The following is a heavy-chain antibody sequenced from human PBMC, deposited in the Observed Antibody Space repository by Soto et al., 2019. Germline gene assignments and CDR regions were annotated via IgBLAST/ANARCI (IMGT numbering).Heavy chain of an antibody. J-gene: IGHJ5*02. V-gene: IGHV4-30-4*01. CDR3: ARDTYSGYDFGL. Sequence: SETLSLTCSVSGASVAVGSYYWSWVRQPPGKGLEWIGYIPSRGRPFYNPSLTSRGTISADTSKNQLSLQLTSVTAADTAVYYCARDTYSGYDFGLWGQGTLVTVSS. D-gene: IGHD5-12*01. CDR1: GASVAVGSYY. CDR2: IPSRGRP.